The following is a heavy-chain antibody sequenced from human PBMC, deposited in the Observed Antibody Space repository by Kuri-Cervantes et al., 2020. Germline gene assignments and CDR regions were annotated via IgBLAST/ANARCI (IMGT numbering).Heavy chain of an antibody. Sequence: GESLKISCAAAGFTFSSYGMHWVRQAPGKGLEWVAVIWYDGSNKYYSDSVKGRFTISRDNSKNTLYLQMNSLRAEDTAAYYCARAVEPFETQWLVRSPFDYWGQGTLVTVSS. V-gene: IGHV3-33*01. CDR2: IWYDGSNK. D-gene: IGHD6-19*01. CDR3: ARAVEPFETQWLVRSPFDY. J-gene: IGHJ4*02. CDR1: GFTFSSYG.